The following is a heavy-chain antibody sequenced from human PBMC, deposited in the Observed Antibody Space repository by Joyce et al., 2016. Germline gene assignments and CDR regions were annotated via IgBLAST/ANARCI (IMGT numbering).Heavy chain of an antibody. D-gene: IGHD1-26*01. CDR2: ISYDGSDK. J-gene: IGHJ4*02. V-gene: IGHV3-30*04. Sequence: QVQLVESGGGVVQPGRSLRLSCAASGFTFSRYPLTWVRQAPGKGLEWVALISYDGSDKYYADSVKGRFTISRDNSKNTVYLQMNNLRAEDTAVFYCARDRFATTTGRLDYWGQGTLVTVSS. CDR1: GFTFSRYP. CDR3: ARDRFATTTGRLDY.